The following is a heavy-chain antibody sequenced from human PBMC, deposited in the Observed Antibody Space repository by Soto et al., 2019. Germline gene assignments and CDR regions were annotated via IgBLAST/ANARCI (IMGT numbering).Heavy chain of an antibody. CDR2: IYYSGST. D-gene: IGHD3-22*01. V-gene: IGHV4-59*01. J-gene: IGHJ4*02. Sequence: SETLSLTCTVSGGSISSYYWSWIRQPPGKGLEWIGYIYYSGSTNYNPSLKSRVTISVDTSKNQFSLKLSSVTAADTAVYYCATDQRYYDRGGYYDYFDYWGQGTLVTVSS. CDR1: GGSISSYY. CDR3: ATDQRYYDRGGYYDYFDY.